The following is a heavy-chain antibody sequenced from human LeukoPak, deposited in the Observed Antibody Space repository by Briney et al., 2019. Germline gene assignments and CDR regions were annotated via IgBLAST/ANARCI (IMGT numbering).Heavy chain of an antibody. Sequence: SVKVSCKASGGTFSSYAISWVRQAPGQGLEWMGGIIPIFGTANYAQKFQGRVTITADESTSTAYMELSSLRSEDTAVYYCARGPDYYDSSGYYYEFDYWGQGTLVTVSS. CDR3: ARGPDYYDSSGYYYEFDY. J-gene: IGHJ4*02. CDR1: GGTFSSYA. CDR2: IIPIFGTA. V-gene: IGHV1-69*13. D-gene: IGHD3-22*01.